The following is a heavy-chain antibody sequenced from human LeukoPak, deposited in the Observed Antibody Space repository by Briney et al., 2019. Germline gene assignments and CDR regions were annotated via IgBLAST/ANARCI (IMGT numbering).Heavy chain of an antibody. CDR2: ISWDDGST. V-gene: IGHV3-43D*03. J-gene: IGHJ4*02. CDR1: GFTFDDYA. D-gene: IGHD3-22*01. CDR3: AKAMFDLYYYDSSGYPFDY. Sequence: GGSLRLSCAGSGFTFDDYAMHWVRQAPGKGLEWVSLISWDDGSTYYADSVKGRFTISRDNSKNSLYLQMNSLRAEDTALYYCAKAMFDLYYYDSSGYPFDYWGQGTLVTVSS.